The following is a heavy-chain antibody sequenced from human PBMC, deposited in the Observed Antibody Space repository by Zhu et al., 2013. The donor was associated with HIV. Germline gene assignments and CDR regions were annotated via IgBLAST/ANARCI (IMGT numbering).Heavy chain of an antibody. CDR2: INPNSGGT. D-gene: IGHD1-26*01. CDR3: ATGATLSYYFDY. Sequence: QVQLVQSGAEVKKPGASVKVSCKTSGYTFSDYYIHWVRQAPGQGLEWMGWINPNSGGTKYAQEFQGRVTMTRDTSISTAYLDLGKVTSDDTAMYFCATGATLSYYFDYWGQGTLVTVSS. V-gene: IGHV1-2*02. CDR1: GYTFSDYY. J-gene: IGHJ4*02.